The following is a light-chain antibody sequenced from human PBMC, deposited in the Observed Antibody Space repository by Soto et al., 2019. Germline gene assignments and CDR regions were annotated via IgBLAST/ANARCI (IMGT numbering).Light chain of an antibody. CDR1: SSNIGNNY. CDR3: GTWDSSLSAVV. Sequence: QSALTQPPSVSAAPGQKVTISCSGSSSNIGNNYVSWYQQLPGTATKLLIHDNNNRPSGIPDRFSGSKSGTSATLGITGRQTGDEADYYCGTWDSSLSAVVFGGGTKLTVL. V-gene: IGLV1-51*01. J-gene: IGLJ2*01. CDR2: DNN.